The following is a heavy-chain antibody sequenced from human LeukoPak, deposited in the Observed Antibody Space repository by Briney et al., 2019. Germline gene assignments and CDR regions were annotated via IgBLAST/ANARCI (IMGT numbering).Heavy chain of an antibody. CDR1: GFSFSGHW. Sequence: GGSLRLSCAASGFSFSGHWMNWVRQPPGKGLEWVANIKADGSEKYYVDSVKGRFTISRDNAKSTVYLQMNSLRADDTAVYYCARDRRYALDVWGQGTTVTVSS. CDR3: ARDRRYALDV. V-gene: IGHV3-7*01. J-gene: IGHJ6*02. CDR2: IKADGSEK.